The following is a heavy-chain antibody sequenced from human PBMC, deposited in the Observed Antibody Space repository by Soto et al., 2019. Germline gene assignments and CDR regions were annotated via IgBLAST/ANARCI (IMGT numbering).Heavy chain of an antibody. J-gene: IGHJ5*02. CDR1: GYSFTNND. V-gene: IGHV1-8*01. Sequence: ASVKVSCKASGYSFTNNDVSWVRQATGQGLEWMGWMNPGSGDTGYAQKFQGRVTMTRDISIATAYMELSSLRSDDTAIYYCARMATFGSLNWFDPWGQGTLVTVS. CDR2: MNPGSGDT. CDR3: ARMATFGSLNWFDP. D-gene: IGHD3-16*01.